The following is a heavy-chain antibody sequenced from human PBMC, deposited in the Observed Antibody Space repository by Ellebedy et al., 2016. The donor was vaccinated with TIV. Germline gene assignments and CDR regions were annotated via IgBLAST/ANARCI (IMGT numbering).Heavy chain of an antibody. D-gene: IGHD1-26*01. CDR3: ARAQSYSGRIFDY. Sequence: MPSETLSLTCAISGDSVSSNSAAWNWIRQSQSRGLEWLGRTYYRSKWYDDYAVSVKSRITITPDTSKNQFSLQLNSVTPEDTAVYYCARAQSYSGRIFDYWGQGTLVTVSS. J-gene: IGHJ4*02. CDR1: GDSVSSNSAA. V-gene: IGHV6-1*01. CDR2: TYYRSKWYD.